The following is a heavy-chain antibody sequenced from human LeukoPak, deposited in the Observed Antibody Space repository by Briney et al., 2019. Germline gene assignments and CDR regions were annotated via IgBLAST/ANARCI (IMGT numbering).Heavy chain of an antibody. V-gene: IGHV4-59*01. CDR3: ARGATSLSYFDS. CDR1: GDSITNAR. D-gene: IGHD2/OR15-2a*01. CDR2: IYYSGST. Sequence: PSETLSLTCSVSGDSITNARWTWIRQPPGKGLEWIGCIYYSGSTNYNPSLKSRVAISVDMSNNQFSLRLSSVTAADTAVYYCARGATSLSYFDSRGQGTLVTVSS. J-gene: IGHJ4*02.